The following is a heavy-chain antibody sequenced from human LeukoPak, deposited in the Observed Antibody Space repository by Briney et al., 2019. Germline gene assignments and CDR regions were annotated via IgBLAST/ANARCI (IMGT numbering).Heavy chain of an antibody. CDR3: ARGNWDSSGWYYDY. CDR2: IISIFGTA. V-gene: IGHV1-69*05. D-gene: IGHD6-19*01. Sequence: SVKVSCKASGGTFSSYAISWVRQAPGQGLEWMGRIISIFGTAKYAQKFQGRVTITTDETTNTAYMELSSLRSEDTAVYYCARGNWDSSGWYYDYWGQGTLVTVSS. CDR1: GGTFSSYA. J-gene: IGHJ4*02.